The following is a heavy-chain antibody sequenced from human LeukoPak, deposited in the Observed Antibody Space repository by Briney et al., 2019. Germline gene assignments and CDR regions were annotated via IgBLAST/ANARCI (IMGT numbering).Heavy chain of an antibody. CDR2: VSGSGTA. CDR1: TGSMNTFF. CDR3: ARGNELTKTSGHYSFDY. Sequence: SETLSLTCTVSTGSMNTFFWTWVRQPAGKGLEWIGRVSGSGTAYHNPSLGSRVSISLDTSNNQLFLKVFSVTAADTAVYYCARGNELTKTSGHYSFDYWSQGALVSVSS. V-gene: IGHV4-4*07. D-gene: IGHD1-1*01. J-gene: IGHJ4*02.